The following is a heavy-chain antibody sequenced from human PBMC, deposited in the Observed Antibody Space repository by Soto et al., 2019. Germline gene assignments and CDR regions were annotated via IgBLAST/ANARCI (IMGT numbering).Heavy chain of an antibody. CDR2: IKSKTDGGTT. CDR1: GFTFSNAW. J-gene: IGHJ3*02. CDR3: TTDRVVVGITIFGVVITNIPLDDAFDI. Sequence: GGSLRLSCAASGFTFSNAWMSWVRQAPGKGLEWVGRIKSKTDGGTTDYAAPVKGRFTISRDDSKNTLYLQMNSLKTEDTAVYYCTTDRVVVGITIFGVVITNIPLDDAFDIWGQGTMVTVSS. D-gene: IGHD3-3*01. V-gene: IGHV3-15*01.